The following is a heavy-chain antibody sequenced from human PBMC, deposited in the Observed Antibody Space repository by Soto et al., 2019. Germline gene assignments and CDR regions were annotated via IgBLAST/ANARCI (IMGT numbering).Heavy chain of an antibody. CDR3: ARGGLYDLWSGLFD. CDR2: MHDNGTT. J-gene: IGHJ4*02. V-gene: IGHV4-30-4*01. Sequence: QAQLQESGPGLVRPSQTLSLSCSVSGASVTSGDYYWNWIRQTPGTGREWLGYMHDNGTTSYNPSLKSRVTISRDTSKNQFSLKLTSVSAADTAVYFCARGGLYDLWSGLFDWGQGIRVTVSS. D-gene: IGHD3-3*01. CDR1: GASVTSGDYY.